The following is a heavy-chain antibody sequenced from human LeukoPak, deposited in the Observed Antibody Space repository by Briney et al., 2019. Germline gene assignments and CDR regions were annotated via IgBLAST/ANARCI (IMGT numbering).Heavy chain of an antibody. D-gene: IGHD3-16*01. J-gene: IGHJ4*02. CDR3: VRDQGGAVSY. Sequence: GGSLRLSCAASGFTVSSNYMSWVRQAPGKGLEWVSVIYSGGSAYYADSVKGRFTISRDNSKNTLYLQMNSLRAEDTAVYYCVRDQGGAVSYWGQGTLVTVSS. CDR1: GFTVSSNY. V-gene: IGHV3-53*01. CDR2: IYSGGSA.